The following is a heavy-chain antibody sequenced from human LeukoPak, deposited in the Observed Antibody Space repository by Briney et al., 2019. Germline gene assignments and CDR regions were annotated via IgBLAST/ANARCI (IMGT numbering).Heavy chain of an antibody. CDR3: ARVGDFWSGCHRCAFDI. J-gene: IGHJ3*02. CDR1: GGSISSGGYY. Sequence: SETLSLTCTVSGGSISSGGYYWSWIRQPPGKGLEWIGYIYHSGSTYYNPSLKSRVTISVDRSKNQFSLKLSSVTAADTAVYYCARVGDFWSGCHRCAFDIWGQGTMVTVSS. D-gene: IGHD3-3*01. CDR2: IYHSGST. V-gene: IGHV4-30-2*01.